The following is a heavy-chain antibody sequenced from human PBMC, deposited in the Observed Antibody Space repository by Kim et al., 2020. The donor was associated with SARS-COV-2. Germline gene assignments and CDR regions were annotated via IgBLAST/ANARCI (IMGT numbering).Heavy chain of an antibody. CDR2: ISPNGGQT. CDR3: AKGSLFDW. V-gene: IGHV3-23*01. D-gene: IGHD1-26*01. Sequence: GGSLRLSCAASGFSFSTFEMSWGRQAPGKGLEWVSTISPNGGQTHYADSVTGRFTISRHNSQNTLYLQMNSLRVEDTATYFCAKGSLFDWWGQGTLVTVSS. CDR1: GFSFSTFE. J-gene: IGHJ4*02.